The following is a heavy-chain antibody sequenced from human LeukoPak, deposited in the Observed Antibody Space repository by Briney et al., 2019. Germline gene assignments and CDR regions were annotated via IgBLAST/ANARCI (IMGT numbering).Heavy chain of an antibody. V-gene: IGHV4-38-2*01. CDR2: VFHSGST. D-gene: IGHD1-1*01. CDR1: GYSISSGYY. CDR3: ARGERVGGFDY. Sequence: SETLSLTCAVSGYSISSGYYWGWIRQPPGKGLEWIGSVFHSGSTYNNPSLKTRLTISVDTSKNQFSLKLSSVTAADTAVYYCARGERVGGFDYRGQGTLVTVSS. J-gene: IGHJ4*02.